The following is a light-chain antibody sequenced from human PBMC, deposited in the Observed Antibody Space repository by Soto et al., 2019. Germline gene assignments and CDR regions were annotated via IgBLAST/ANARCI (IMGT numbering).Light chain of an antibody. J-gene: IGKJ4*01. CDR3: QQYGSSPLT. CDR2: GAS. Sequence: EIVLTQSPGTLSLSPGERATLSCRASQSVSSSYLAWYQQKPGQAPRLLIYGASSRATGTPDRFSGSGSGTDFTLTISRLEPEDFAVYYCQQYGSSPLTFGGGTTGDIK. CDR1: QSVSSSY. V-gene: IGKV3-20*01.